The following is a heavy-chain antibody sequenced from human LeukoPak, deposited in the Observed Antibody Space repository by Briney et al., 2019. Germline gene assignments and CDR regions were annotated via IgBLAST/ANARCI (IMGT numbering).Heavy chain of an antibody. CDR2: IGSRSDGT. CDR3: VRDRRFPDDVFDI. V-gene: IGHV3-23*01. D-gene: IGHD2-21*01. Sequence: GGSLRLSCAASGFSFSSYAMSWVSQAPGKGLGWVSAIGSRSDGTWTVDSGSGRYTTSRDNSKTTLYLQMNSLIAEDTGLYYCVRDRRFPDDVFDIWGQGTMVTVSS. J-gene: IGHJ3*02. CDR1: GFSFSSYA.